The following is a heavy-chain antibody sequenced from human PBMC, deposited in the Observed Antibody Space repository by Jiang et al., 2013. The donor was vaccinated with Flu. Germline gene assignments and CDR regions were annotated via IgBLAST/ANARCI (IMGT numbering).Heavy chain of an antibody. J-gene: IGHJ4*02. Sequence: SAISGSGGSTYYADSVKGRFTISRDNSKNTLYLQMNSLRAEDTAVYYCAKDSSGEPDLFDYWGQGTLVTVSS. CDR2: ISGSGGST. CDR3: AKDSSGEPDLFDY. D-gene: IGHD6-19*01. V-gene: IGHV3-23*01.